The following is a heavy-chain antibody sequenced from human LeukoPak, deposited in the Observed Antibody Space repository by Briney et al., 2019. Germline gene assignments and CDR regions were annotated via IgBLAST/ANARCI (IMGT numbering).Heavy chain of an antibody. J-gene: IGHJ6*02. CDR3: AKSYGADVYYYGMDV. Sequence: GGSLRLSCVASGFTFSNQAMTWVRQTPGKGLEWVSTISVTGDRTYYADSVKGRFTVSRDNSKNTLYVQMNSLTAEDTAIYYCAKSYGADVYYYGMDVWGQGTTVTVSS. CDR2: ISVTGDRT. CDR1: GFTFSNQA. D-gene: IGHD4-17*01. V-gene: IGHV3-23*01.